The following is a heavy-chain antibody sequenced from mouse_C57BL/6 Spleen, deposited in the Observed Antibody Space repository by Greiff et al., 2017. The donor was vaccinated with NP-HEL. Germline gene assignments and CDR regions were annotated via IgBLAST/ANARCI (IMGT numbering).Heavy chain of an antibody. V-gene: IGHV1-81*01. CDR3: ASITTVVATRYYFDY. D-gene: IGHD1-1*01. CDR1: GYTFTSYG. J-gene: IGHJ2*01. CDR2: IYPRSGNT. Sequence: QVQLKESGAELARPGASVKLSCKASGYTFTSYGISWVKQRTGQGLEWIGEIYPRSGNTYYNEKFKGKATLTADKSSSTAYMELRSLTSEDSAVYFCASITTVVATRYYFDYWGQGTTLTVSS.